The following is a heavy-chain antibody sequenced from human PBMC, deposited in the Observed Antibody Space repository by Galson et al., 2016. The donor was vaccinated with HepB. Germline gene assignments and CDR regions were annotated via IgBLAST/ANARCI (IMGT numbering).Heavy chain of an antibody. CDR1: GFTFSHLG. J-gene: IGHJ6*02. Sequence: SLRLSCAASGFTFSHLGMHWVRQAPGKGLEWVAVISEDGNNKYYADSVEGRFSISRDNSKNTLHLQMNSLRADDTAVYSCAKGNNHYYYGMDVWGQGTTVTVSS. V-gene: IGHV3-30*18. CDR2: ISEDGNNK. D-gene: IGHD1/OR15-1a*01. CDR3: AKGNNHYYYGMDV.